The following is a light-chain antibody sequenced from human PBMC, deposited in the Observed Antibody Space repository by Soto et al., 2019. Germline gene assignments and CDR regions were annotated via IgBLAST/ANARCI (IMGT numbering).Light chain of an antibody. J-gene: IGLJ1*01. CDR2: DTT. V-gene: IGLV7-46*01. Sequence: QAVVTQEPSLTVSPGGTVTLTCGSSTGAVTNGHYPYWFQQKPGQAPRTLIYDTTNRHAWTPARFSGSRLGGKAALTLSGAQPEDEAEYYCLLSYNGPYVFGTGTKATVL. CDR1: TGAVTNGHY. CDR3: LLSYNGPYV.